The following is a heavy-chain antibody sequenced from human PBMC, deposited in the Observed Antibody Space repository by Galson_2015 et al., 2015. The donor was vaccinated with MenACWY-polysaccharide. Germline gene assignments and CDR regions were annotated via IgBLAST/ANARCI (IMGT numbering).Heavy chain of an antibody. CDR1: GFSLRDIGEG. V-gene: IGHV2-5*02. Sequence: PALVKPTQTLTLTCTFSGFSLRDIGEGVGWIRQPPGKAPEWLALIYWAGDDRYRPSLKTRLSITKDASKHQVVLKMTNMDPVDTATYYCVHSHWLQENYFDPWGQGTLVAVSS. J-gene: IGHJ5*02. D-gene: IGHD5-24*01. CDR3: VHSHWLQENYFDP. CDR2: IYWAGDD.